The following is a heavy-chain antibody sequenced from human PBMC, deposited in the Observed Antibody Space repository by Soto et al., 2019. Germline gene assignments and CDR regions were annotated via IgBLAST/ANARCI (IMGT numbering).Heavy chain of an antibody. CDR2: INHSGST. J-gene: IGHJ3*02. CDR1: GGSFSGYY. Sequence: SETLSLTCAVYGGSFSGYYWSWIRQPPGKGLEWIGEINHSGSTNYNPSLKSRVTISVDTSKNQFSLKLSSVTAADTAVYYCARYYGDYFDVFDIWGQGTMVT. CDR3: ARYYGDYFDVFDI. D-gene: IGHD4-17*01. V-gene: IGHV4-34*01.